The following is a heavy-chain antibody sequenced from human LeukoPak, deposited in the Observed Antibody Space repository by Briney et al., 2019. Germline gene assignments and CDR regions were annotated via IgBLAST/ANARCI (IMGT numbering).Heavy chain of an antibody. D-gene: IGHD3-9*01. Sequence: GASVKVSCKASGYTFTGYYMHWVRQAPGQGLEWMGWISPNSGGTNYAQKFQGRVTMTRDTSISTAYMELSRLRSDDTAVYYCARDVPGYDILTGYFYNWFDPWGQGTLVTVSS. V-gene: IGHV1-2*02. CDR3: ARDVPGYDILTGYFYNWFDP. J-gene: IGHJ5*02. CDR1: GYTFTGYY. CDR2: ISPNSGGT.